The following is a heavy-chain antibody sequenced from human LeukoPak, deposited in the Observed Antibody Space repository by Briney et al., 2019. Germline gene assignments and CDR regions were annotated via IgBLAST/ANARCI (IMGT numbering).Heavy chain of an antibody. CDR1: GFTFSSYS. D-gene: IGHD2/OR15-2a*01. Sequence: GGSLRLSCAASGFTFSSYSMNWVRQAPGKGREWVSSISSSSSYIYYADSVKGRFTISRDNAKNSLYLQMNSLRAEDTAVYYCARSARFPAFDYWGQGTLVTVSS. CDR3: ARSARFPAFDY. V-gene: IGHV3-21*01. J-gene: IGHJ4*02. CDR2: ISSSSSYI.